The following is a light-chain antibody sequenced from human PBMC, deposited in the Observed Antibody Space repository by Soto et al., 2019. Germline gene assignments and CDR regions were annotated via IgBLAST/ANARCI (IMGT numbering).Light chain of an antibody. V-gene: IGKV1-9*01. Sequence: IQLTQSRSSLSSSVGDRFTITCRASQGISSYLAWYQQKPGKAPKLLIYAASTLQGGVPSRFSGSGSGTDFTLTINSLQPEDLATYYCQQLNSYPITFGQGTRLEIK. J-gene: IGKJ5*01. CDR1: QGISSY. CDR2: AAS. CDR3: QQLNSYPIT.